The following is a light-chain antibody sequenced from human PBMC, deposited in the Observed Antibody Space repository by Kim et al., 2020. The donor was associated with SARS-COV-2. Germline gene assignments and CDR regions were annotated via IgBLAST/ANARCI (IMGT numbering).Light chain of an antibody. CDR1: SSDVGGYNY. V-gene: IGLV2-14*01. CDR2: DVS. Sequence: QSALTQPASVSGSPGQSITISCTGTSSDVGGYNYVSWYQQHPGKAPKLMIYDVSKRPSGVSNRFSGSKSGNTASLTISGLQAEDEADYYCSSYTSSSHVFETGTKVTVL. CDR3: SSYTSSSHV. J-gene: IGLJ1*01.